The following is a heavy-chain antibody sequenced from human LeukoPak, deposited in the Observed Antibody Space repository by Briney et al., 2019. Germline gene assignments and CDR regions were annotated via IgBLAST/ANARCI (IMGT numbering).Heavy chain of an antibody. Sequence: SETLSLTCAVYGGSFSGYYWSWIRQPPGKGLEWIGEINHSGSTNYNPSLKSRVTISVDTSKNQFSLKLSSVTAADTAVYYCAREGGYCSGGSCYRHFDYWGQGTLVTVSP. CDR1: GGSFSGYY. J-gene: IGHJ4*02. CDR2: INHSGST. D-gene: IGHD2-15*01. V-gene: IGHV4-34*01. CDR3: AREGGYCSGGSCYRHFDY.